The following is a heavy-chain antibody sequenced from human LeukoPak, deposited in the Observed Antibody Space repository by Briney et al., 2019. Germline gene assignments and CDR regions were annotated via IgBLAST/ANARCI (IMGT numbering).Heavy chain of an antibody. CDR2: IYYSGST. CDR1: GGSISSYY. D-gene: IGHD6-19*01. CDR3: ARDRSSGWLNWFDP. V-gene: IGHV4-59*01. Sequence: PSETLSLTCTVSGGSISSYYWSWIRQPPGKGLEWIGYIYYSGSTNYNPSLKSRVTISVDTSKNQFSLKLSSVTAADTAVYYCARDRSSGWLNWFDPWGQGTLVTVSP. J-gene: IGHJ5*02.